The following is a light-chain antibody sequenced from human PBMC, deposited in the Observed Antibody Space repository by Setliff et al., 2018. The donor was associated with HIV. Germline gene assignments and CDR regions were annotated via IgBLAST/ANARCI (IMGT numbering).Light chain of an antibody. CDR1: SSDVGTYDL. CDR2: DVS. V-gene: IGLV2-11*01. J-gene: IGLJ1*01. CDR3: CSYAGSYTFV. Sequence: QSALAQPASVSGSPGQSITISCTGNSSDVGTYDLVSWYQQHPGKAPKLMIYDVSKRPSGVPDRFSGSKSGNTASLTIYGLQAEDEADYNCCSYAGSYTFVFGTGTKVTVL.